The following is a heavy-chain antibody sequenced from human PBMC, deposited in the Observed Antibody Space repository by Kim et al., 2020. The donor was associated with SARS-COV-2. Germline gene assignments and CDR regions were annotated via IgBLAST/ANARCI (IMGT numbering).Heavy chain of an antibody. Sequence: GGSLRLSCTASGFTFGDYAMSWVRQAPGKGLEWVGFIRSKAYGGTTEYAASVKGRFTISRDDYKSIAYLQMNSLKTEDTAVYYCTRAHYYYYYYMDVWGKGTTVTVSS. CDR1: GFTFGDYA. CDR2: IRSKAYGGTT. CDR3: TRAHYYYYYYMDV. V-gene: IGHV3-49*04. J-gene: IGHJ6*03.